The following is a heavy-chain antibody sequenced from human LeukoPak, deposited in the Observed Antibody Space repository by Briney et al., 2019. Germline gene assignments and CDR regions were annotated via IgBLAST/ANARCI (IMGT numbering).Heavy chain of an antibody. J-gene: IGHJ4*02. CDR1: GYTFSGYY. Sequence: GASVKVSCKASGYTFSGYYIHWVRQAPGQGLEWMGWISAYNGNTNYAQKLQGRVTMTTDTSTSTAYMELRSLRSDNTAVYYCASSSPYGDYNFDYWGQGTLVTVSS. V-gene: IGHV1-18*04. CDR2: ISAYNGNT. CDR3: ASSSPYGDYNFDY. D-gene: IGHD4-17*01.